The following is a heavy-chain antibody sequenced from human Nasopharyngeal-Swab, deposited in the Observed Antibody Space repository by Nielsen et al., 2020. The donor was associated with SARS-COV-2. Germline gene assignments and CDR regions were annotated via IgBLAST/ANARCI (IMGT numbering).Heavy chain of an antibody. V-gene: IGHV3-21*01. D-gene: IGHD5-12*01. Sequence: GGSLRLSCAASGFTVSNSFMNWVRQAPGQGLEWVSSISSSSTSIYYADSVKGRFTISRDNAKNSLYLQMNSLRAEDTAVYFCARDRDSGYDRQFDYWGQGTLVTVS. CDR3: ARDRDSGYDRQFDY. CDR1: GFTVSNSF. J-gene: IGHJ4*02. CDR2: ISSSSTSI.